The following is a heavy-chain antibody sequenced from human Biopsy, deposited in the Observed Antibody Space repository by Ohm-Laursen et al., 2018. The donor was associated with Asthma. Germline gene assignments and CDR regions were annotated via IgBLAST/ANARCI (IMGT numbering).Heavy chain of an antibody. CDR2: ISYDGSSI. D-gene: IGHD6-19*01. CDR3: AREGVAGTHIED. V-gene: IGHV3-30-3*01. J-gene: IGHJ4*02. CDR1: RFTYE. Sequence: SLRLSCSASRFTYEMHCVRQAPGKGLEWVAVISYDGSSIYYADSVRGRFTISRDNSKNTLSLQMNSLTAEDTAVYYCAREGVAGTHIEDWGQGTLVTVSS.